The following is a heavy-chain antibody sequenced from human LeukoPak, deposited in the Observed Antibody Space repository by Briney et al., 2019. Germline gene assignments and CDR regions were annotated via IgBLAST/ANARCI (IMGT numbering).Heavy chain of an antibody. D-gene: IGHD5-18*01. Sequence: PGGSLRLSCAASGFTFSSYGMHWVRQAPGKGLEWVAFIRYDGSNKYYVDSVKGRFTISRDNSKNTLYLQMNSLRAEDTAVYYCAKGGGYSYGFFSWFDPWGQGTLVTVSS. CDR1: GFTFSSYG. CDR3: AKGGGYSYGFFSWFDP. J-gene: IGHJ5*02. V-gene: IGHV3-30*02. CDR2: IRYDGSNK.